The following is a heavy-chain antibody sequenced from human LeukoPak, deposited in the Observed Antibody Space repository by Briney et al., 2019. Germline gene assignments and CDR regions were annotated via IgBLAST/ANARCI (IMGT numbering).Heavy chain of an antibody. J-gene: IGHJ4*02. V-gene: IGHV1-18*01. CDR2: INAYNGNT. Sequence: ASVKVSCKASGYTFTGNGITWVRQAPGQGLEWMGWINAYNGNTVYAQMFQGRATLVTDTSTSTAYMEVTNLRSDDTAMYYCARAGYCSGAACYAEGIDYWGQGTLVTVSS. CDR3: ARAGYCSGAACYAEGIDY. D-gene: IGHD2-2*01. CDR1: GYTFTGNG.